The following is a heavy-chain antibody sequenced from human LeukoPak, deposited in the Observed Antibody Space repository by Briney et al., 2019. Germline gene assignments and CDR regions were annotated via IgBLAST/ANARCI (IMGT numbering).Heavy chain of an antibody. CDR3: AKVRSGSANWALRIFDN. CDR2: IYSIPAGGTT. CDR1: GFTFSNAW. J-gene: IGHJ4*02. V-gene: IGHV3-15*01. Sequence: GGSLRLSCAASGFTFSNAWMTWVRQAPGKGLEWIGRIYSIPAGGTTDYAAPVKGRFTISRDDSKNTLYLQMNSLRAEDTAVYYCAKVRSGSANWALRIFDNWGQGTLVTVSS. D-gene: IGHD1-1*01.